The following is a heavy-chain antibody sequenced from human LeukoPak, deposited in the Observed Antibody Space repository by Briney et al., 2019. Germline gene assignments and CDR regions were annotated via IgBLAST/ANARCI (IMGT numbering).Heavy chain of an antibody. Sequence: PSETLSLTCAVYGGSFSGYYWSWIRQPPGKGLEWIGEINHSRSTNYNPSLKNRVTISVDTSKNQCSLTLSSVTAADTAVYYCARGNSSFDPWGQGTLVTVSS. CDR3: ARGNSSFDP. D-gene: IGHD3-22*01. CDR2: INHSRST. J-gene: IGHJ5*02. CDR1: GGSFSGYY. V-gene: IGHV4-34*01.